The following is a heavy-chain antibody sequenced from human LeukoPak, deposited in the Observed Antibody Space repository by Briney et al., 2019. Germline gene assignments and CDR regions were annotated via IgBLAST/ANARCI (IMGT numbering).Heavy chain of an antibody. Sequence: RGSLRLSCAASGFTFNSYWMHWVRQAPGKGLVWVSRINNDGSSTSYADSVKGRFTISRDNAKNTLHLQMDSLRAEDTAVYYCVVAYCGGDCSHWGQGTLVTVSS. CDR1: GFTFNSYW. CDR2: INNDGSST. D-gene: IGHD2-21*02. V-gene: IGHV3-74*01. J-gene: IGHJ4*02. CDR3: VVAYCGGDCSH.